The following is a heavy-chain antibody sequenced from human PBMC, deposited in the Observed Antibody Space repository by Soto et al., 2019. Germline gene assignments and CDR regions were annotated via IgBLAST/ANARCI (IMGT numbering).Heavy chain of an antibody. Sequence: QVQLVQSGAEVKKPGSSVMVSCKASGGTFSIYAISWVRKAPGQGLEWMGGLIPIFGTANYAQKFQGRVPITADDSTSTAYMELSSLRSEDTAVYYFARALTVNTCGMGCYFNCGMDVWGQVTTVTVSS. D-gene: IGHD1-7*01. CDR2: LIPIFGTA. J-gene: IGHJ6*01. CDR1: GGTFSIYA. CDR3: ARALTVNTCGMGCYFNCGMDV. V-gene: IGHV1-69*01.